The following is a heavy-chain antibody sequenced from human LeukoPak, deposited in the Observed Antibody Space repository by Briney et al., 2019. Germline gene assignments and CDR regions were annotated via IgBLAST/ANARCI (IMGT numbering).Heavy chain of an antibody. CDR3: ARGYDYYYYGLDV. Sequence: GGSLRLSCAASGFTFSSYAMNWVRQAPGKGLEWVSEISGSGGSTYYADSVKGRFTISRDNSKNTLYLQMNSLRAEDTAIYYCARGYDYYYYGLDVWGQGTTVTVSS. J-gene: IGHJ6*02. V-gene: IGHV3-23*01. D-gene: IGHD1-1*01. CDR1: GFTFSSYA. CDR2: ISGSGGST.